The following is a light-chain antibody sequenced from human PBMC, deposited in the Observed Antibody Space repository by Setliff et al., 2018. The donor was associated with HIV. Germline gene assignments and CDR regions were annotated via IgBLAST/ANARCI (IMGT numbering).Light chain of an antibody. J-gene: IGLJ1*01. CDR3: SSYTIRNTLL. CDR1: SSDVGGYNY. Sequence: QSALTQPASVSGSPGQSVTISCTGTSSDVGGYNYVSRYQQHPGKAPKLIIYEVSNRPSGISNRFSGSKSGNTASLTISGLQPEDEADYYCSSYTIRNTLLFGTGTKVTVL. V-gene: IGLV2-14*01. CDR2: EVS.